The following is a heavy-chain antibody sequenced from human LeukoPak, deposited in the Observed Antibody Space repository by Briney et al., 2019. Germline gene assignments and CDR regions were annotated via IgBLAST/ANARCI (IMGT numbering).Heavy chain of an antibody. CDR3: VSGSLQSGYNFDY. CDR1: GFTFSNYW. J-gene: IGHJ4*02. D-gene: IGHD3-3*01. Sequence: GRSLRLSCAASGFTFSNYWMHWIRQVPGKGLVWVSHIKYDGSATNYADSVKGRFTIFRDNAKNTLYLQMNSLRAEDTAVYYCVSGSLQSGYNFDYWGQGALVTVSS. V-gene: IGHV3-74*01. CDR2: IKYDGSAT.